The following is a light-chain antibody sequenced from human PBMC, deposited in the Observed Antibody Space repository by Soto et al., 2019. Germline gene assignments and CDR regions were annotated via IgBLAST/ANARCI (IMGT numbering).Light chain of an antibody. CDR3: QSYDGSLSGPVV. Sequence: QSALTQPPSVSGSPGQSVTISCTGTSTDFVSYNRVSWYQQPPGTAPKLIIYEARNRPSGVPDRFSGSKSGTSASLAITGLQAEDEADYYCQSYDGSLSGPVVFGGGTKLTVL. J-gene: IGLJ2*01. CDR2: EAR. V-gene: IGLV2-18*02. CDR1: STDFVSYNR.